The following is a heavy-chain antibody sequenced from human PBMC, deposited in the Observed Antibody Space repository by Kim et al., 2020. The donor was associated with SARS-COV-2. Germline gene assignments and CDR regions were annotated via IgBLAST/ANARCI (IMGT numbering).Heavy chain of an antibody. CDR3: AREIMVPSSRYYFYLMDV. V-gene: IGHV4-59*13. Sequence: SETLSLTCSVSGGSITNYYWSWIRQPPGKGLEWIGYIYNTGSTNYNPPLKSRVTISLDTSNKQFSLRLTSVTAADTAVYYCAREIMVPSSRYYFYLMDVWGPGATVSVSS. CDR1: GGSITNYY. CDR2: IYNTGST. J-gene: IGHJ6*02. D-gene: IGHD3-10*01.